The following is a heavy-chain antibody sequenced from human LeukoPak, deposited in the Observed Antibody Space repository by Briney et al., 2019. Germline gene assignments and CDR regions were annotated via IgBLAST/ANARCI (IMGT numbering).Heavy chain of an antibody. CDR2: ISYDGGNK. D-gene: IGHD3-9*01. Sequence: GGSLRLSCAASGFTFSSYSMNWVRQAPGKGLEWVAVISYDGGNKYYADSVKGRFTISRDNSKNTLYLQMNSLRAEDTAVYYCARVELRYFDWLLRAEYFQHWGQGTLVTVSS. V-gene: IGHV3-30*03. J-gene: IGHJ1*01. CDR1: GFTFSSYS. CDR3: ARVELRYFDWLLRAEYFQH.